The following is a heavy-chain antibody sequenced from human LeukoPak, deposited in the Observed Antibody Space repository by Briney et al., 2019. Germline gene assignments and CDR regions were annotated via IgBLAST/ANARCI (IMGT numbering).Heavy chain of an antibody. Sequence: GGSLRLSCAASGLTFSAHWMTWVRQAPGKGLEWVANIKQDGSEKNYVDSVKGRFTISRDNAKNSLYLQMNSLRVEDTAVYYCAGGIAMVRGGDVWGKGTTVTVSS. CDR1: GLTFSAHW. CDR3: AGGIAMVRGGDV. V-gene: IGHV3-7*01. CDR2: IKQDGSEK. J-gene: IGHJ6*04. D-gene: IGHD3-10*01.